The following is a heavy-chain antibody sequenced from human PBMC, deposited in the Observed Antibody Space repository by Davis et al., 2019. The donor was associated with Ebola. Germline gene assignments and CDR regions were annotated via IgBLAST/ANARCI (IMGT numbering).Heavy chain of an antibody. Sequence: ESLKISCAASGFTFSSYAMSWIRQPPGKGLEWIGYIYYSGSTNYNPSLKSRVTISVDTSKNQFSLKLSSVTAADTAVYYCARDVRYFDYWGQGTLVTVSS. D-gene: IGHD3-3*01. J-gene: IGHJ4*02. CDR2: IYYSGST. CDR3: ARDVRYFDY. CDR1: GFTFSSYA. V-gene: IGHV4-59*01.